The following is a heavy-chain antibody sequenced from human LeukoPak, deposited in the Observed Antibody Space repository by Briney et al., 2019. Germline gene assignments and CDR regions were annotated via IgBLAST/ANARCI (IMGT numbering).Heavy chain of an antibody. J-gene: IGHJ4*02. CDR3: AREDFHCTNGVCYDFDY. CDR1: GGSISSYY. Sequence: SETLSLTRTVSGGSISSYYWSWIRQPAGKGREWIGRVYTSGSTNYNPSLKSRVTMSVDTSKNQFSLKLSSVTAADTAVYYCAREDFHCTNGVCYDFDYWGQGTLVTVSS. V-gene: IGHV4-4*07. D-gene: IGHD2-8*01. CDR2: VYTSGST.